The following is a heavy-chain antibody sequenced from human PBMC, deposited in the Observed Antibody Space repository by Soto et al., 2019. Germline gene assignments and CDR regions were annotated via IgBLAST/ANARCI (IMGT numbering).Heavy chain of an antibody. J-gene: IGHJ6*03. Sequence: SQTMSLTCTVSGGSISSGGYYWIWNRQHPGKGLEWIGYIYYRGSTYYNPSLKSRVTMSVDTSENQFSLRLSSVTAADTAVYYCARKDSGYADYMDFWXKGTTVTVSS. CDR2: IYYRGST. D-gene: IGHD5-12*01. CDR1: GGSISSGGYY. V-gene: IGHV4-31*03. CDR3: ARKDSGYADYMDF.